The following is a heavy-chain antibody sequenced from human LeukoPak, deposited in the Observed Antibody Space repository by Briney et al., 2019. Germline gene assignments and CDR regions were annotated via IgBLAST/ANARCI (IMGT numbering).Heavy chain of an antibody. CDR1: GGTFSSYA. CDR3: ARVPTWETPQAIVGAAFDI. Sequence: PVKVSCKASGGTFSSYATSWVRQAPGQGLEWMGGIIPIFGTANYAQKFQGRVTITADESTSTAYMELSSLRSEDTAVYYCARVPTWETPQAIVGAAFDIWGQGTMVTVSS. V-gene: IGHV1-69*13. CDR2: IIPIFGTA. D-gene: IGHD1-26*01. J-gene: IGHJ3*02.